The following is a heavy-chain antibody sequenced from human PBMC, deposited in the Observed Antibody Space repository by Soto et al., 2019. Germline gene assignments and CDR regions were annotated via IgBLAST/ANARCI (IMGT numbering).Heavy chain of an antibody. J-gene: IGHJ4*02. Sequence: PSETLSLTCTVSGGSISSYYWGWIRQPPGKGLEWIGYIYYSGSTNYNPSLKSRVTISVDRSKNTFFLRLTSVTAADTAVYFCARGETQQQRDYWGQGTLVTVSS. CDR1: GGSISSYY. V-gene: IGHV4-59*12. D-gene: IGHD6-25*01. CDR2: IYYSGST. CDR3: ARGETQQQRDY.